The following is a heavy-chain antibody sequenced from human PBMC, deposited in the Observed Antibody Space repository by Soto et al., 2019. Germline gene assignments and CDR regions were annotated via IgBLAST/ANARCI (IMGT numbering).Heavy chain of an antibody. CDR1: GYTFTSYG. CDR2: ISAYNGNT. CDR3: ARDEIAARPVQFYYYGMDV. V-gene: IGHV1-18*04. J-gene: IGHJ6*02. D-gene: IGHD6-6*01. Sequence: ASVKVSCKASGYTFTSYGISWVRQAPGQGLEWMGWISAYNGNTNYAQKLQGRVTMTTDTSTSTAYMELRSLRSDDTAVYYCARDEIAARPVQFYYYGMDVWGQGTTVTVSS.